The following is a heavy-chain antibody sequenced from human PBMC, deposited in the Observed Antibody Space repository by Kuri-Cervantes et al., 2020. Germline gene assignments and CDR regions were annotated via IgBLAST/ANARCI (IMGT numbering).Heavy chain of an antibody. Sequence: ASVKVSCKASGYTFTSYGISWVRQAPGQGLEWMGWISAYNGDTNYAQKLQGRVTITTEESTSTAYMELSSLRSEDTAVYYCARDVYDSSGYRRGFDYWGQGTLVTVSS. J-gene: IGHJ4*02. CDR3: ARDVYDSSGYRRGFDY. CDR1: GYTFTSYG. V-gene: IGHV1-18*01. D-gene: IGHD3-22*01. CDR2: ISAYNGDT.